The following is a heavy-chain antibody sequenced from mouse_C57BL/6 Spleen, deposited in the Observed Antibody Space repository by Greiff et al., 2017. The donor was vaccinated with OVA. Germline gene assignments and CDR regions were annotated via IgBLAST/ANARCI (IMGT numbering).Heavy chain of an antibody. V-gene: IGHV5-16*01. D-gene: IGHD4-1*01. Sequence: EVKLVESEGGLVQPGSSMKLSCTASGFTFSDYYMAWVRQVPEKGLEWVANINYDGSSTYYLDSLKSRFIISRDNAKNILYLQMSSLKSEDTAKYCCASLGVTGTDWYFDVWGTGTTVTVSS. J-gene: IGHJ1*03. CDR3: ASLGVTGTDWYFDV. CDR1: GFTFSDYY. CDR2: INYDGSST.